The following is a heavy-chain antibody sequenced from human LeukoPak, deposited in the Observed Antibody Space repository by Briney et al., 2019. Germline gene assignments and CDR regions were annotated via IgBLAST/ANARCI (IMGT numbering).Heavy chain of an antibody. CDR2: IHPNTGSP. J-gene: IGHJ5*02. CDR3: ARAYQSLGGLSLPDH. Sequence: ASVKVSCKASGYTFTDYAMNWVRQAPGQGLEWMGWIHPNTGSPTYAQGFTGRFVFSLDTSVGTTYLQISSLKAEDAAVYYCARAYQSLGGLSLPDHWGQGTLVTVSS. V-gene: IGHV7-4-1*02. D-gene: IGHD3-16*02. CDR1: GYTFTDYA.